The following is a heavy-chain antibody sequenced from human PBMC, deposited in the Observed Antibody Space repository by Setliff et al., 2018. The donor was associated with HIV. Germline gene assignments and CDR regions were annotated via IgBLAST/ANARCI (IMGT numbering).Heavy chain of an antibody. J-gene: IGHJ4*02. D-gene: IGHD6-13*01. CDR2: IDHSGSS. V-gene: IGHV4-39*07. CDR3: ARGSSNTWYYYFDS. CDR1: GGSISSSSYY. Sequence: PSETLSLTCTVSGGSISSSSYYWGWIRQAPGKGPEWVASIDHSGSSFFNPSLKRRLNISVDTSKNQFSLKLSSVTAADTAVYYCARGSSNTWYYYFDSWGQGALVTVSS.